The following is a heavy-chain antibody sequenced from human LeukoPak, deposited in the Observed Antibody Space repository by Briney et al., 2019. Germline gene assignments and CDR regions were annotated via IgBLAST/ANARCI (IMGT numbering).Heavy chain of an antibody. CDR3: AREWSSGWYRAFDI. CDR1: GYSFINFG. V-gene: IGHV1-18*01. Sequence: ASVKVSCKASGYSFINFGLSWVRQAPGQGLEWMGWISAYNHNTNYAQKFQGRVTMTIDTSTTTVYMEPRSLRSDDTAVYYCAREWSSGWYRAFDIWGQGTMVTVSS. J-gene: IGHJ3*02. D-gene: IGHD6-19*01. CDR2: ISAYNHNT.